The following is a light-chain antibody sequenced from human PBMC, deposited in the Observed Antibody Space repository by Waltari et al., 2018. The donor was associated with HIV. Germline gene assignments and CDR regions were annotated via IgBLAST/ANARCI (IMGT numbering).Light chain of an antibody. CDR3: QVWDTAATEHVT. Sequence: SYLLAQPPSVSVAPGQTAILTCGGNNIGSKSVHWYLQKPGQAPLLIVYDDSDPPSGVPVRFSGSNSGNTATLTSSGVEAGDEADYFCQVWDTAATEHVTFGGGTKLSVL. J-gene: IGLJ2*01. CDR1: NIGSKS. CDR2: DDS. V-gene: IGLV3-21*02.